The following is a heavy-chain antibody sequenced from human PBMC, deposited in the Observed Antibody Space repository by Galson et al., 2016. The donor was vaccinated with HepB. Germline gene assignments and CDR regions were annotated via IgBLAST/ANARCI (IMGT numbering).Heavy chain of an antibody. CDR3: AHSPNYRRIQH. CDR1: GFSLSTRGMC. J-gene: IGHJ1*01. D-gene: IGHD4-11*01. CDR2: IDWDADK. V-gene: IGHV2-5*08. Sequence: PALVNPTQTLTLTCTFSGFSLSTRGMCVTWIRQPPGKALEWLALIDWDADKHYSPSLKSRLTITKDTSKNQVVLTMTNMDPVDTATYYCAHSPNYRRIQHWGHGTLVTVSS.